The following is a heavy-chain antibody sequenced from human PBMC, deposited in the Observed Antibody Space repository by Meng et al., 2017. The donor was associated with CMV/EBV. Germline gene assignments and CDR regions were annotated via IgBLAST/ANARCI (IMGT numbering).Heavy chain of an antibody. D-gene: IGHD3-3*01. J-gene: IGHJ4*02. CDR1: GGSISSGDYY. CDR2: IYYSGST. V-gene: IGHV4-30-4*08. CDR3: ARDNRRGGVDY. Sequence: QVRLRRPGPGRVKPSHTLSLTCTVTGGSISSGDYYWSWIRQPPGKGLEWIGYIYYSGSTYYNPSLKNRVTISVDTSKNQFSLKLSSVTAADTAVYYCARDNRRGGVDYWGQGTLVTVSS.